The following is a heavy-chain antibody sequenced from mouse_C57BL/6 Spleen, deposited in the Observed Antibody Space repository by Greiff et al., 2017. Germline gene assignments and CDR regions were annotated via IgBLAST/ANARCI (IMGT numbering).Heavy chain of an antibody. Sequence: VQLQQSGAELMKPGASVKLSCKATGYTFTGYWIEWVKQRPGHGLEWIGEILPGSGSTNYNEKFKGKATFTAGTSSNTAYMQLSSLTTEDSAIYYCARSGYYGSSHYYAMDYWGQGTSVTVSS. J-gene: IGHJ4*01. CDR2: ILPGSGST. CDR1: GYTFTGYW. CDR3: ARSGYYGSSHYYAMDY. V-gene: IGHV1-9*01. D-gene: IGHD1-1*01.